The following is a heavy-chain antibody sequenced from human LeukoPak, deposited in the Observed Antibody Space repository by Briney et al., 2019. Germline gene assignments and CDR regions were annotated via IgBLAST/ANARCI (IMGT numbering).Heavy chain of an antibody. CDR1: GDSIRSNNYY. Sequence: PSETLSLTCTVSGDSIRSNNYYWGWIRQPPGKGLEWIGSVYDTGSTFYNPSLKSRVIISVDTSKNQFSLKLSSVTAADTAVYYCQSRFLEWLLDYWGQGTLVTVSS. J-gene: IGHJ4*02. D-gene: IGHD3-3*01. V-gene: IGHV4-39*01. CDR3: QSRFLEWLLDY. CDR2: VYDTGST.